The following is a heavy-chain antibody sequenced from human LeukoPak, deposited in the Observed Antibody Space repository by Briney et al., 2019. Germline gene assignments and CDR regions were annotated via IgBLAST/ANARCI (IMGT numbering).Heavy chain of an antibody. CDR3: ARESIAVAGAPFDY. CDR1: GSTFSSYE. D-gene: IGHD6-19*01. V-gene: IGHV3-48*03. Sequence: GGSLRLSCAASGSTFSSYEMNWVRQAPGKGLEWVSYISSGSTIYDADSVKGRFTISRDNAKNSLYLQMNSLRAEDTAVYYCARESIAVAGAPFDYWGQGTLVTVSS. CDR2: ISSGSTI. J-gene: IGHJ4*02.